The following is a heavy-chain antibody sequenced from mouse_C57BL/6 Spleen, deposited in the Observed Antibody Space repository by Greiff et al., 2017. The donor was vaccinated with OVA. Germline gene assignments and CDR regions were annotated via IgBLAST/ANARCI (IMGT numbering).Heavy chain of an antibody. J-gene: IGHJ4*01. D-gene: IGHD4-1*01. CDR3: ARRSQSGTGYAMDY. Sequence: VKLQESGAELVRPGASVKLSCKASGYTFTDYYINWVKQRPGQGLEWIARIYPGSGNTYYNEKFKGKATLTAEKSSSTAYMQLSSLTSEDSAVYFCARRSQSGTGYAMDYWGQGTSVTVSS. V-gene: IGHV1-76*01. CDR1: GYTFTDYY. CDR2: IYPGSGNT.